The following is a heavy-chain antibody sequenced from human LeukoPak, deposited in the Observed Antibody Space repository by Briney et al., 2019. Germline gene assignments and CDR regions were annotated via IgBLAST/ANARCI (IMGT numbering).Heavy chain of an antibody. CDR2: INPNSGGT. CDR3: ARAKITGEAAGTVGY. Sequence: ASVKVSCKASGYTFTGYYMHWVRQAPGQGLEWMGWINPNSGGTNYAQKFQGRVTMTRDTSISTAYMELSRLRSDDTAVYYCARAKITGEAAGTVGYWGQGTLVTVSS. J-gene: IGHJ4*02. V-gene: IGHV1-2*02. D-gene: IGHD6-13*01. CDR1: GYTFTGYY.